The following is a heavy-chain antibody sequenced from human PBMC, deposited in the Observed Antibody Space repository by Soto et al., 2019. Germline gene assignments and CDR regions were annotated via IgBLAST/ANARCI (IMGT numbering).Heavy chain of an antibody. CDR3: AKVTYGYVIEVPAAAGWFDP. D-gene: IGHD2-2*01. CDR1: GFAFNIFT. Sequence: EAQLLESGGGLVQPGGSLRLSCAASGFAFNIFTMTWVRQAPGKGLEWVSVIRGSGGSTYYADSVKGRFTISRDNSKNTLYLQMNGLRVEDTAVYYCAKVTYGYVIEVPAAAGWFDPWGQGTQVTVSS. J-gene: IGHJ5*02. V-gene: IGHV3-23*01. CDR2: IRGSGGST.